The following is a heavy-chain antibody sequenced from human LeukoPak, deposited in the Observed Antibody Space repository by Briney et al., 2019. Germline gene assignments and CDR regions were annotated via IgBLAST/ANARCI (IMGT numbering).Heavy chain of an antibody. D-gene: IGHD3-10*01. CDR3: ARRQYYYGSGSYYNQYYYYGMDV. Sequence: GRSLRLSCAASGFTFSSYAMPWVRQAPGKGLEWVAVISYDGSNKYYADSVKGRFTISRDNSKNTLYLQMNSLRAEDTAVYYCARRQYYYGSGSYYNQYYYYGMDVWGQGTTVTVSS. V-gene: IGHV3-30-3*01. CDR1: GFTFSSYA. J-gene: IGHJ6*02. CDR2: ISYDGSNK.